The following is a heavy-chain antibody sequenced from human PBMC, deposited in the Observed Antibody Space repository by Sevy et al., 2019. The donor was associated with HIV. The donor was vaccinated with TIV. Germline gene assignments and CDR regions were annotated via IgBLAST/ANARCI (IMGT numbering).Heavy chain of an antibody. Sequence: GGSLRLSCAASGITFSSYSMYWVRQAPGKGLEWVSSISRNSDYKYYADSVKGRFTISRDNAKNSLYLQMNSLRAEDTAVYYCARDPHHYGDYIDYWGQGTLVTVSS. CDR3: ARDPHHYGDYIDY. V-gene: IGHV3-21*01. D-gene: IGHD4-17*01. J-gene: IGHJ4*02. CDR1: GITFSSYS. CDR2: ISRNSDYK.